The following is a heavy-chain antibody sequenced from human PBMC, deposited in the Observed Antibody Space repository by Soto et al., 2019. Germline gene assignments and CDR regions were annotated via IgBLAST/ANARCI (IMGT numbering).Heavy chain of an antibody. Sequence: GASVKVSCKASGYTFTGYYMHWVRQAPGQGLEWMGRINPNSGGTNYAQKFQGWVTMTRDTSISTAYMELSRLRSDDTAVYYCARGHSSLEAAGPRFGQSVFWFDPWGQGTLVTVSS. V-gene: IGHV1-2*04. J-gene: IGHJ5*02. D-gene: IGHD6-13*01. CDR1: GYTFTGYY. CDR2: INPNSGGT. CDR3: ARGHSSLEAAGPRFGQSVFWFDP.